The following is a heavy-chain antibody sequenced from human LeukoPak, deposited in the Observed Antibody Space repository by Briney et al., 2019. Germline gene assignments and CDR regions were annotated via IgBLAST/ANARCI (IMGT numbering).Heavy chain of an antibody. CDR1: GYTFTGYY. CDR2: INPNSGGT. D-gene: IGHD6-13*01. CDR3: ARVVAAAGTLDY. J-gene: IGHJ4*02. V-gene: IGHV1-2*02. Sequence: ASVKVSCKASGYTFTGYYMHWVRQAPGQGLEWMGWINPNSGGTNYAQKFQGRVTITRDTSISTAYMELSRLRSDDTAVYYCARVVAAAGTLDYWGQGTLVTVSS.